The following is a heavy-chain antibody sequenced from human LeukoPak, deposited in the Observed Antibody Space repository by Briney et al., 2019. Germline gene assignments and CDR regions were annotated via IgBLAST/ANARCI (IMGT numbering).Heavy chain of an antibody. J-gene: IGHJ4*02. CDR3: ARDPRAYGGNSDY. Sequence: ASVKVSCKASGYTFSGYYMHWVRQAPGQGLEWMGWINPNSGDTNYAQKFQGRVTMTRDTSITTAYMELTRLRSDDTAMYYCARDPRAYGGNSDYWGQGALVTVSS. V-gene: IGHV1-2*02. D-gene: IGHD4-23*01. CDR2: INPNSGDT. CDR1: GYTFSGYY.